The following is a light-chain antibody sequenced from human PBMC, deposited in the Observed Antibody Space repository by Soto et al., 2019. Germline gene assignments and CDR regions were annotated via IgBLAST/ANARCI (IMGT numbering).Light chain of an antibody. Sequence: QPVLTQPPSVSGAPGQRVTISCTGSSSNIGAGYDVHWYQQLPGTAPKFLIYGNSHRPSGVPDRFSGSKSGTSASLAITGLQAEDEADYYCQSYDSSLSGSVFGGGTKVTVL. CDR1: SSNIGAGYD. CDR3: QSYDSSLSGSV. V-gene: IGLV1-40*01. J-gene: IGLJ3*02. CDR2: GNS.